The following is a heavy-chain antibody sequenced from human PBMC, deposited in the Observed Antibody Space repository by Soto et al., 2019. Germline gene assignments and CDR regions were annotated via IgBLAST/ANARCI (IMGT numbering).Heavy chain of an antibody. CDR3: ARVVVVAALYYYYYMDV. CDR1: GGSISSYY. V-gene: IGHV4-59*01. D-gene: IGHD2-15*01. CDR2: IYYSGST. J-gene: IGHJ6*03. Sequence: QVQLQESGPGLVKPSETLSLTCTVSGGSISSYYWSWIRQPPGKGLEWIGYIYYSGSTNYNPSLKSRVTISVDTSKNQLSLKLSSVTAADTAVYYCARVVVVAALYYYYYMDVWGKGTTVTVSS.